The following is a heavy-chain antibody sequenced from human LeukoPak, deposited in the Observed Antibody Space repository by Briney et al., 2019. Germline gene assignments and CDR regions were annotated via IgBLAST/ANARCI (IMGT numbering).Heavy chain of an antibody. J-gene: IGHJ4*02. CDR1: GFTFSSYS. CDR2: ISSSSGYI. D-gene: IGHD2-15*01. Sequence: GGSLRLSCAASGFTFSSYSMNWVRQAPGKGLEWVSSISSSSGYIYYADSVKGRFTISRDNAKNSLYLQMNSLRAEDTAVYYCARVLPEDIVVVVAAPFDYWGQGTLVTVSS. V-gene: IGHV3-21*01. CDR3: ARVLPEDIVVVVAAPFDY.